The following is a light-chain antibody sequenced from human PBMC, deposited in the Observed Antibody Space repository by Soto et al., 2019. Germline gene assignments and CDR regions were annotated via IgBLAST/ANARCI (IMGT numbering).Light chain of an antibody. CDR2: DDN. CDR1: NIGRTS. Sequence: SYELTQPPSVSVAPGQTARITRGGHNIGRTSVHRSQQSPGQAPVLVVYDDNDRPSVMAGRFSGVNSENTATLTITSVEGGYEADYYCQVWNISTDHDVFGTGTKVT. V-gene: IGLV3-21*02. CDR3: QVWNISTDHDV. J-gene: IGLJ1*01.